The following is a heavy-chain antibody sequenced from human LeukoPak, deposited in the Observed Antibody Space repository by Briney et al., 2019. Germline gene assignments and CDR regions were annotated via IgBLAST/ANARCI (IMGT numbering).Heavy chain of an antibody. V-gene: IGHV4-61*02. D-gene: IGHD3-10*01. CDR3: ARENLGYYGSGSYAFDI. CDR1: GGSISSGSYY. CDR2: IYTSGST. J-gene: IGHJ3*02. Sequence: PSQTLSLTCTVSGGSISSGSYYWSWIRQPAGKGLEWIGRIYTSGSTNYNPSLKSRVTISVDTSKNQFSLKLSSVTAADTAVYYCARENLGYYGSGSYAFDIWGQGTMVTVSS.